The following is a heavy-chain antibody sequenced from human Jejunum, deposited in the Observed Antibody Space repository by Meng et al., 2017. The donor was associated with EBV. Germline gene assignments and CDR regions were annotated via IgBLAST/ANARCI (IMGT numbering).Heavy chain of an antibody. CDR3: ANTYNFKY. D-gene: IGHD4-11*01. V-gene: IGHV3-23*01. CDR1: GVTFSSYD. J-gene: IGHJ4*02. CDR2: ITGGGGGT. Sequence: VELCESGGGLVRPGGSLELLCAASGVTFSSYDLCWLRQATGKGLGWFSSITGGGGGTYYADSVKGRFTVSRDNSKNTLCLQLNSMRADDTAIYYCANTYNFKYWGQGTLVTVSS.